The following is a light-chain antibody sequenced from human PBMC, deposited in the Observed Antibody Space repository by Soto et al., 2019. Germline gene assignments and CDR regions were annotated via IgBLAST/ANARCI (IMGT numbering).Light chain of an antibody. V-gene: IGLV2-14*01. CDR3: KSYAGSNTDV. Sequence: QSALTQPASVSGSPGQSIAISCTGTSSDVGYSNYVSWYQQLPGKAPKLMIYDVSDRPSGVSNRFSGSKSGSTASLTVSGLQAADEADYFCKSYAGSNTDVFGSGTKLTVL. CDR1: SSDVGYSNY. CDR2: DVS. J-gene: IGLJ1*01.